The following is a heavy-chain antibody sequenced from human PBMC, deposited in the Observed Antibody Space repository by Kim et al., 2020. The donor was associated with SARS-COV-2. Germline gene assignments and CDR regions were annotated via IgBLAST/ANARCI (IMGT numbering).Heavy chain of an antibody. Sequence: SETLSLTCTVSGGAISTFYWSWIRQPPGKALEWIGFIYDSGNTKYNPSLNSRVTISGDTSKTRFSLKLTSVTAADTAVYYCARARIAVAGHYFDYWGQGTVGSVS. D-gene: IGHD6-19*01. CDR1: GGAISTFY. CDR3: ARARIAVAGHYFDY. V-gene: IGHV4-59*01. CDR2: IYDSGNT. J-gene: IGHJ4*02.